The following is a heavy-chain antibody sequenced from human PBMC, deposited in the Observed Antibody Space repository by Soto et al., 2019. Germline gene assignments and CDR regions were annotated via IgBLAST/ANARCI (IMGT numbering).Heavy chain of an antibody. CDR1: GGSISSSSYY. CDR2: IYYSGST. J-gene: IGHJ6*02. D-gene: IGHD6-13*01. CDR3: ARDGQQLGFGHYSYGMDV. V-gene: IGHV4-39*02. Sequence: PSETLSLACTVSGGSISSSSYYWGWIRQPPGKGLEWIGSIYYSGSTYYNPSLKSRVTISVDTSKNQFSLKLSSVTAADTAVYYCARDGQQLGFGHYSYGMDVWGQGTTVTVSS.